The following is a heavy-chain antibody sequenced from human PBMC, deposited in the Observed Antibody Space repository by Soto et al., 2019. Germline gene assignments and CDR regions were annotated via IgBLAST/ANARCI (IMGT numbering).Heavy chain of an antibody. CDR3: AKDYYYDSSGYPGVIDY. CDR2: ISGSGGST. Sequence: PGGSLRLSCAASGFTFSSYAMSWVRQAPGKGLEWVSAISGSGGSTYYADSVKGRFTISRDNSKNTLYLQMNSLRAEDTAVYYCAKDYYYDSSGYPGVIDYWGQGTLVTVSS. D-gene: IGHD3-22*01. V-gene: IGHV3-23*01. CDR1: GFTFSSYA. J-gene: IGHJ4*02.